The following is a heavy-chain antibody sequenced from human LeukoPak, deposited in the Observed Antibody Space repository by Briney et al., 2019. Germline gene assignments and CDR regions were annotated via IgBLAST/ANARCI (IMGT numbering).Heavy chain of an antibody. CDR3: ARDPVRQFAVHFDY. CDR1: GSYW. CDR2: INSDGSST. D-gene: IGHD5-24*01. V-gene: IGHV3-74*01. Sequence: PSGGSLRLSCAASGSYWMHWVRQAPGKGLVWVSRINSDGSSTSYADSVKGRFTISRDNAKNTLYLQMNSLRAEDTAVYYCARDPVRQFAVHFDYWGQGTLVTVSS. J-gene: IGHJ4*02.